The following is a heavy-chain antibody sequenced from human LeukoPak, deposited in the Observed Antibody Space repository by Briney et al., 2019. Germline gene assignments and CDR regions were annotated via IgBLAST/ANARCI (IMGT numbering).Heavy chain of an antibody. D-gene: IGHD2-2*01. J-gene: IGHJ3*02. CDR3: AREIVVVPAYAFDI. Sequence: SGGSLRLSCAASGFTFSSYAMHWARQAPGKGLEYVSAISSNGGSTYYANSVKGRFTISRDNSKNTLYLQMGSLRAEDMAVYYCAREIVVVPAYAFDIWGQGTMVTVSS. V-gene: IGHV3-64*01. CDR2: ISSNGGST. CDR1: GFTFSSYA.